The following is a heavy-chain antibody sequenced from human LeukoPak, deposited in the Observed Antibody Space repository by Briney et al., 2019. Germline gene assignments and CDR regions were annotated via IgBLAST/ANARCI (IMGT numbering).Heavy chain of an antibody. J-gene: IGHJ4*02. V-gene: IGHV3-30*19. CDR1: GFTFSSYG. D-gene: IGHD6-13*01. CDR2: ISYDGSNK. Sequence: PGRSLRLSCAASGFTFSSYGMHWVRQAPGKGLEWVAVISYDGSNKYYADSVKGRFTISRDNSKNTLYLQMNSLRAEDTAVYYCAREGTRAAAGIHDYWGQGTLVTVSS. CDR3: AREGTRAAAGIHDY.